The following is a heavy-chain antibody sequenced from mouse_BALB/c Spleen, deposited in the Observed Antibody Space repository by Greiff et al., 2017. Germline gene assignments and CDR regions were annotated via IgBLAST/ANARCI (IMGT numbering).Heavy chain of an antibody. D-gene: IGHD2-14*01. V-gene: IGHV5-6-5*01. J-gene: IGHJ4*01. CDR1: GFTFSSYA. Sequence: EVKLVESGGGLVKPGGSLKLSCAASGFTFSSYAMSWVRQTPEKRLEWVASNSSGGSTYYPDSVKGRFTISRDNARNILYLQMSSLRSEDTAMYYCARDRYDDAMDYWGQGTSVTVSS. CDR2: NSSGGST. CDR3: ARDRYDDAMDY.